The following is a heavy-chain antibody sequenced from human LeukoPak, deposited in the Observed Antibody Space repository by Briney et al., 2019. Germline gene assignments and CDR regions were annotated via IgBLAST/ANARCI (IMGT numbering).Heavy chain of an antibody. Sequence: SETLSLTCAVDGGSLSGFYWTWIRQTPAKGLEWIGEINQTGKTNYNPSLTDYNPSLKSRVTFSVDTSKNQFSLKLTSVTAADTAVYYCVREYSGFDYWGQGTLVTVSS. J-gene: IGHJ4*02. D-gene: IGHD6-6*01. CDR3: VREYSGFDY. CDR1: GGSLSGFY. V-gene: IGHV4-34*01. CDR2: INQTGKTNYNPSLT.